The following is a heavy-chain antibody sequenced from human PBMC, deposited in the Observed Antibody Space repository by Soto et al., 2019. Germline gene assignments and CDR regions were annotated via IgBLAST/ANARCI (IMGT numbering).Heavy chain of an antibody. V-gene: IGHV4-31*03. CDR3: ASYYDFWSGYPTQNWFDP. CDR1: GGSISSGGYY. D-gene: IGHD3-3*01. CDR2: IYYSGST. Sequence: SETLSLTCTVSGGSISSGGYYWSWIRQHPGKGLEWIGYIYYSGSTYYNPSLKSRVTISVDTSKNQFSLKLSSVTAADTAVYYCASYYDFWSGYPTQNWFDPWGQGTLVTVSS. J-gene: IGHJ5*02.